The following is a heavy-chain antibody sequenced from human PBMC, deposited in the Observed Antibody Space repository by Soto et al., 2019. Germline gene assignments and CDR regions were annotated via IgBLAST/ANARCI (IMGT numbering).Heavy chain of an antibody. D-gene: IGHD5-12*01. Sequence: ASVKVSCKASGYTFTSYYMHWVRQAPGQGLEWMGIINPSGGSTSYAQKFQGRVTMTRDTSTSTVYMELSSLRSEDTAVYYCARLATGGYSGYDTSQKFAYWGQGTLVTVSS. CDR1: GYTFTSYY. CDR3: ARLATGGYSGYDTSQKFAY. V-gene: IGHV1-46*03. CDR2: INPSGGST. J-gene: IGHJ4*02.